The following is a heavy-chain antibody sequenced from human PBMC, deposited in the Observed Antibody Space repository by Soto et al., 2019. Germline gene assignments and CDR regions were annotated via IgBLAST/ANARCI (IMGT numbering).Heavy chain of an antibody. V-gene: IGHV4-34*01. CDR3: VIIAAAGPRNWFDP. CDR1: GGSFSGYC. CDR2: INHSGST. Sequence: QVQLQQWGAGLLKPSETLSLTCAVYGGSFSGYCWSWIRQPPGKGLAWIGEINHSGSTNYNPSLKSRVTRSVETSKTQFSLKLSSVTAADTAVYYCVIIAAAGPRNWFDPWGQGTLVTVSS. D-gene: IGHD6-13*01. J-gene: IGHJ5*02.